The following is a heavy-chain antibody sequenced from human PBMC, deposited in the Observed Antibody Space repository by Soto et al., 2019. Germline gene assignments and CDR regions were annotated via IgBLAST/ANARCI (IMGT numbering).Heavy chain of an antibody. D-gene: IGHD3-10*01. Sequence: QLQLQESGPGLVKPSETLTLTCTVSGGSISSSSYYWGWIRQPPGKGLEWIGSIYYSGRTYYNPSLKSRVTKSVDTCKTQFSRKLSSVTAADTAGYYCARQYYGSGSYGFDIWGQGTMVTVSS. CDR1: GGSISSSSYY. V-gene: IGHV4-39*01. J-gene: IGHJ3*02. CDR3: ARQYYGSGSYGFDI. CDR2: IYYSGRT.